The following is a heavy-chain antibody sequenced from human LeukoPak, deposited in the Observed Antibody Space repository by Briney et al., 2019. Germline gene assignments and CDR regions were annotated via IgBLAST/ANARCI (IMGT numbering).Heavy chain of an antibody. V-gene: IGHV3-30-3*01. CDR3: ARDLVDTAPYNWFDT. J-gene: IGHJ5*02. CDR1: GFTFSSYA. D-gene: IGHD5-18*01. Sequence: PGGSLRLSCAASGFTFSSYAMHWVRQAPGKGLEWVAVISYDGSNKYYADSVKGRFTISRDNSKNTLYLQMNSLRAEDTAVYYCARDLVDTAPYNWFDTWGQGTLVTVSS. CDR2: ISYDGSNK.